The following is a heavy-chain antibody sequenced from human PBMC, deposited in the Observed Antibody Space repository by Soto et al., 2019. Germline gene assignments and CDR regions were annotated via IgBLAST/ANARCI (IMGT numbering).Heavy chain of an antibody. CDR3: ARDPSDGTEFYGEGDI. J-gene: IGHJ3*02. V-gene: IGHV1-46*03. CDR1: GYTFTSYY. D-gene: IGHD4-17*01. CDR2: INPSGGST. Sequence: ASVKVSCKASGYTFTSYYMHWVRQAPGQGLEWMGIINPSGGSTSYAQKFQGRVTMTRDTSTSTVYMELSSLRSEDTAVYYCARDPSDGTEFYGEGDIWGQGKMVTVS.